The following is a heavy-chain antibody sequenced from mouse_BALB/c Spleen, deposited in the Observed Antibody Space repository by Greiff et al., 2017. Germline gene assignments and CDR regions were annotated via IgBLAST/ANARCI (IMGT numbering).Heavy chain of an antibody. CDR1: GYSITSGYY. V-gene: IGHV3-6*02. CDR3: ARDGHYGGFAY. J-gene: IGHJ3*01. D-gene: IGHD2-1*01. CDR2: ISYDGSN. Sequence: EVKLVESGPGLVKPSQSLSLTCSVTGYSITSGYYWNWIRQFPGNKLEWMGYISYDGSNNYNPSLKNRISITRDTSKNQFFLKLNSVTTEDTATYYCARDGHYGGFAYWGQGTLVTVSA.